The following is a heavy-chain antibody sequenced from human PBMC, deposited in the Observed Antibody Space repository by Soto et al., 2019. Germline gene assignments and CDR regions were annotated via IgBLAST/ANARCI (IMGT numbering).Heavy chain of an antibody. CDR2: IYWDDDK. V-gene: IGHV2-5*02. CDR1: GFSLSTSGVG. D-gene: IGHD3-22*01. CDR3: AHVPYDSSGYRYYYFDY. J-gene: IGHJ4*02. Sequence: QITLKESGPTLVKPTQTLTLTCTFSGFSLSTSGVGVGWIRQPPGKALEWLALIYWDDDKRYSPSLKSRLTITKDTSKNQVVLTMTHMDPVDTATSYCAHVPYDSSGYRYYYFDYWGQGTLVTVSS.